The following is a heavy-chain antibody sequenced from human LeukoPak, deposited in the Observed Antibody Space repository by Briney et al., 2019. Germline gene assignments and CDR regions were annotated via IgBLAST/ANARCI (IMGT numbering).Heavy chain of an antibody. CDR2: INHSGST. Sequence: SETLSLTCAVYGGSFSGYYWSWIRQPPGKGLEWIGEINHSGSTNYNPSFKSRVTISVDTSKNQFSLKLSSVTAADTAVYYCARSTMIVVVITWSYFDYWGQGTLVTVSS. CDR1: GGSFSGYY. J-gene: IGHJ4*02. V-gene: IGHV4-34*01. CDR3: ARSTMIVVVITWSYFDY. D-gene: IGHD3-22*01.